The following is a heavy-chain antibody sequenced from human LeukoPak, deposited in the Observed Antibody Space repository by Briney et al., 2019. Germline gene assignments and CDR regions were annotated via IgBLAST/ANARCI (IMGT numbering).Heavy chain of an antibody. V-gene: IGHV4-39*01. CDR1: GGSISSSSYY. Sequence: PSETLSLTCTVSGGSISSSSYYWGWIRQPPGKGLEWIGEINHSGSTNYNPSLKSRVTISVDTSKNQFSLKLSSVTAADTAVYYCARHTNNRPRVRQGLWAQYGMGVWGQGTTVTVSS. J-gene: IGHJ6*02. CDR3: ARHTNNRPRVRQGLWAQYGMGV. CDR2: INHSGST. D-gene: IGHD1-14*01.